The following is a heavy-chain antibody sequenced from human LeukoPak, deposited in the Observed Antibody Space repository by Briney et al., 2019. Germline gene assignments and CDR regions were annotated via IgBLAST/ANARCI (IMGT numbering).Heavy chain of an antibody. CDR3: VRSLRLYNFDY. CDR1: GGSVSSGSDS. CDR2: IYYSGST. J-gene: IGHJ4*02. Sequence: SETLSLTCTVSGGSVSSGSDSWSWIRQPPGKGLEWVGYIYYSGSTNYNPSLVPRVTMSLDTSKTQFSLKLRSVTAADTAVYYCVRSLRLYNFDYWGQGTLVTVSS. V-gene: IGHV4-61*01.